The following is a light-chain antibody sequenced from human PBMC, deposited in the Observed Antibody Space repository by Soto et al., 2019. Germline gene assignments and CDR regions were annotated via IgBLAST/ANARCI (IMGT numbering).Light chain of an antibody. CDR1: SSNIGAGYD. CDR3: QSYYSSRSGSV. Sequence: QSVLTQPPSVSGAPGQRVTISCTGSSSNIGAGYDVHWYQQLPGTAPKLLIYGNSNRPSGVPDRFSGSKSDTSASLAITGLPAEDEADYYCQSYYSSRSGSVFGGGTKLTV. V-gene: IGLV1-40*01. J-gene: IGLJ2*01. CDR2: GNS.